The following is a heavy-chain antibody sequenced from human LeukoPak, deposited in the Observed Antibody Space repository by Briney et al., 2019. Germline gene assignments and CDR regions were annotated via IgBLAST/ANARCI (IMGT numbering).Heavy chain of an antibody. CDR2: IKVDGSEK. V-gene: IGHV3-7*05. CDR1: GFTFSTCW. CDR3: ARNRIRYDY. D-gene: IGHD3-16*02. Sequence: GGSLRLSCVASGFTFSTCWMTWVRQAPGKGLEWVSSIKVDGSEKYYVDSVKGRFTISRDNAKNSLYLQMNSLRAEDTGVYYCARNRIRYDYWGQGTLVTVSS. J-gene: IGHJ4*02.